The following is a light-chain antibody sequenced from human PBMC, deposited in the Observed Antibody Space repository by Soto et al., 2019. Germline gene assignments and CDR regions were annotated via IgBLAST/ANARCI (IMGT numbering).Light chain of an antibody. J-gene: IGKJ1*01. CDR2: AAS. CDR3: QQYNNWPGT. CDR1: QSFSSN. V-gene: IGKV3-15*01. Sequence: ILMAQSPATLSVSPGERATLSCRASQSFSSNLAFCHQKPGQAPRLLIYAASTRATGIPARFSGSGSGTEFTLSISSLQSEDCAVYYCQQYNNWPGTFGQGTKVDI.